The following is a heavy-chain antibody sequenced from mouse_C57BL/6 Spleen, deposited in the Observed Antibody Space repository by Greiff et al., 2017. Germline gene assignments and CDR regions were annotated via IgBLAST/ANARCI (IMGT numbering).Heavy chain of an antibody. CDR1: GYTFTSYW. J-gene: IGHJ2*01. Sequence: VQLQQPGAELVMPGASVKLSCKASGYTFTSYWMHWVKQRPGQGLEWIGEIDPSDSYTNYNQKFKGKSTLPVDKSSRTAYMQLSSLTAEDSAVYYCATRTTRYFDYWGQGATLTVSS. V-gene: IGHV1-69*01. CDR2: IDPSDSYT. CDR3: ATRTTRYFDY. D-gene: IGHD1-1*01.